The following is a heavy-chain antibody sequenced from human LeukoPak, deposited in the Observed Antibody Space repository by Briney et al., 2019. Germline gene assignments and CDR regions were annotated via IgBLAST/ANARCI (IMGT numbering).Heavy chain of an antibody. CDR2: ISSSSSTI. D-gene: IGHD3-16*01. V-gene: IGHV3-48*01. Sequence: PGGSLRLSCAASRFAFDNFAMSWVRQAPGKGLEWVSYISSSSSTIYYADSVKGRFTISRDNAKNSLYLQMNSLRAEDTAVHYCARDSPKGKRGSWGGGIPANWFDPWGQGTLVTVSS. J-gene: IGHJ5*02. CDR1: RFAFDNFA. CDR3: ARDSPKGKRGSWGGGIPANWFDP.